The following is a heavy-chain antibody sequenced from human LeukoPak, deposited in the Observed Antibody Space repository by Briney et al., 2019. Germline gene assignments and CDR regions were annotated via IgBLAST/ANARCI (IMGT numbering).Heavy chain of an antibody. CDR2: IIPILGIA. CDR1: GGTFSSYA. D-gene: IGHD3-22*01. CDR3: ARPDGFYDSSGYYYYYGMDV. V-gene: IGHV1-69*10. J-gene: IGHJ6*02. Sequence: GASVKVSCKASGGTFSSYAISWVRQAPGQGLEWMGGIIPILGIANYAQKFQGRVTITADKSTSTAYMELSSLRSEDTAVYYCARPDGFYDSSGYYYYYGMDVWGQGTTVTVSS.